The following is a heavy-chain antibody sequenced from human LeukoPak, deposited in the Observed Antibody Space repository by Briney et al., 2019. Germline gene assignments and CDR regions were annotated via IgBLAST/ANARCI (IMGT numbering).Heavy chain of an antibody. Sequence: GGSLRLSCAASGFTFSSYSMNWVRHAPATGQGWVSSISSSSSYIYYAVSVKGRFTISRDNAKNSLYLQMNSLRAEDTAVYYCARDKPGGGYDYGNDYWGQGTLVTVSS. CDR1: GFTFSSYS. D-gene: IGHD5-12*01. CDR3: ARDKPGGGYDYGNDY. CDR2: ISSSSSYI. V-gene: IGHV3-21*01. J-gene: IGHJ4*02.